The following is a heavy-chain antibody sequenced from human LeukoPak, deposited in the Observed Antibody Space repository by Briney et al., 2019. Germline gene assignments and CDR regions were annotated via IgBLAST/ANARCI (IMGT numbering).Heavy chain of an antibody. CDR2: MNPNSGNT. CDR1: GYTFTSYD. D-gene: IGHD3-16*01. CDR3: ASLVWVDYVWGSYWFDP. J-gene: IGHJ5*02. V-gene: IGHV1-8*01. Sequence: ASVKVSCKASGYTFTSYDINWVRQATGQGLEWMGWMNPNSGNTGYAQKFQGRVTMTRNTSISTAYMELSSLRSEDTALYYCASLVWVDYVWGSYWFDPWGQGTLVTVSS.